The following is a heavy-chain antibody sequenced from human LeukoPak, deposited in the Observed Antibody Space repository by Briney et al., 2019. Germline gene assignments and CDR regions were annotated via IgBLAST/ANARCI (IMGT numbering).Heavy chain of an antibody. CDR2: ISNTGVST. CDR1: GFTFSSFA. Sequence: GGSLRRSCSASGFTFSSFALHWVRQAPGKGLEYVSGISNTGVSTYYADSVTGRFTISRDNSKNTLYLQMNSLRAEDTAVYYCARDAGAFNWGTVYSDYWGQGTLVTVSS. CDR3: ARDAGAFNWGTVYSDY. J-gene: IGHJ4*02. D-gene: IGHD7-27*01. V-gene: IGHV3-64*04.